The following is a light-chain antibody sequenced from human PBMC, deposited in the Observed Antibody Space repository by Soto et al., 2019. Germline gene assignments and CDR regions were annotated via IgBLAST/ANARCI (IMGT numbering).Light chain of an antibody. CDR1: QSVLYSSNNHNH. CDR2: WAS. J-gene: IGKJ1*01. Sequence: DIVMTQSPDSLAVSLGERATINCKSSQSVLYSSNNHNHLAWYQQKPGQPPKLLIYWASNRESGVPDRFSGSGSGTDFTLTIRSLQADDVAVYYCQQYYSIPWTFGQGTRVEIK. CDR3: QQYYSIPWT. V-gene: IGKV4-1*01.